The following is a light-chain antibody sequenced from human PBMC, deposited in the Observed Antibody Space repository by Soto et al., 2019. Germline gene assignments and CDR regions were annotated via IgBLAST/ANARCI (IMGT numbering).Light chain of an antibody. J-gene: IGKJ1*01. Sequence: EIVMTQSPATLSVSPGERATLSCRASQSVSSNLAWYQQKPGQAPRLLIYGASTRATGIPARFSGSGSGTEFTLTISSLQSEDFAVYYCQPYNNWPPSTFGQGTKVDIK. CDR2: GAS. V-gene: IGKV3-15*01. CDR3: QPYNNWPPST. CDR1: QSVSSN.